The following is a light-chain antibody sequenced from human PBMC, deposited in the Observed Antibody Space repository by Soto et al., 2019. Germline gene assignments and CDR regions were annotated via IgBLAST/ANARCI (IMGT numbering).Light chain of an antibody. CDR2: SNN. CDR1: SSNIGSNT. J-gene: IGLJ1*01. V-gene: IGLV1-44*01. CDR3: AAWDDSLNGRV. Sequence: QSALTQPPSASGTPGQRVTISCSGSSSNIGSNTVNWYQQLPGTAPKLLIYSNNQRPSGVPDRFSGSKSGTSASLAIIGLQSEDEADYYCAAWDDSLNGRVFGTGTKVTV.